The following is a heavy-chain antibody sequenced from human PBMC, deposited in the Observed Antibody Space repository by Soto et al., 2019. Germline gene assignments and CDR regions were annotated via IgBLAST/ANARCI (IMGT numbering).Heavy chain of an antibody. CDR1: GGSISSSSYY. J-gene: IGHJ5*02. V-gene: IGHV4-39*01. D-gene: IGHD2-15*01. CDR3: ARHGGDVVVVVAATAGGWFDP. CDR2: IYYSGST. Sequence: QLQLQESGPGLVKPSETLSLTCTVSGGSISSSSYYWGWIRQPPGKGLEWIGSIYYSGSTYYNPSLKSRVTISVDTSKNQFSLKLSSVTAADTAVYYCARHGGDVVVVVAATAGGWFDPWGQGTLVTVSS.